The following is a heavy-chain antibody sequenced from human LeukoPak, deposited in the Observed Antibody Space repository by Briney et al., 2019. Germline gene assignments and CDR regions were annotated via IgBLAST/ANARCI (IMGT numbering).Heavy chain of an antibody. CDR2: VGGDGRHT. D-gene: IGHD5-24*01. V-gene: IGHV3-23*01. CDR3: AKGISADGYNFERGADH. J-gene: IGHJ4*02. CDR1: GFTFSSYA. Sequence: PGGSLRLSCAASGFTFSSYAMSWVRQAPGKGLEWVSSVGGDGRHTYYADSVKGRFTISRDNSKNTLFLQMNSLRVEDTAVYYCAKGISADGYNFERGADHWGQGTLVTVSS.